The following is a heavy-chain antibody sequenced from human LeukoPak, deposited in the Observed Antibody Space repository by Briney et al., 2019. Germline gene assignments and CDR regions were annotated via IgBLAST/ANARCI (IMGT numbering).Heavy chain of an antibody. J-gene: IGHJ5*02. V-gene: IGHV3-15*01. CDR1: GFTFSNVW. Sequence: GSLRLSCAASGFTFSNVWMTWVRQAPGKGLECVGRIKTTTVGGTTDYAAPVKGRFTISRDDSKNMVYLQMKSLQTEDTAVYYCTTDFFQGYSGSWGQGTLVTVSS. D-gene: IGHD5-12*01. CDR3: TTDFFQGYSGS. CDR2: IKTTTVGGTT.